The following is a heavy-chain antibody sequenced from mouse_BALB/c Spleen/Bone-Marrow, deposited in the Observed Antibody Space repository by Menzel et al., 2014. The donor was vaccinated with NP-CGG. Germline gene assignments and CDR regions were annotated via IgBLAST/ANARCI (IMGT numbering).Heavy chain of an antibody. CDR1: GFSLSTSGMG. J-gene: IGHJ2*01. CDR3: ARRDTPYDYEVSFEH. CDR2: IYWDDDR. Sequence: QVTLKVSGPGILQPSQTLSLTCSFSGFSLSTSGMGVSWIRQPSGKGLEWLAHIYWDDDRRYNPSLKSRLTISKDTSSKQVFLKITSVDTADTATYYCARRDTPYDYEVSFEHWGQGTTLTVSS. V-gene: IGHV8-12*01. D-gene: IGHD2-4*01.